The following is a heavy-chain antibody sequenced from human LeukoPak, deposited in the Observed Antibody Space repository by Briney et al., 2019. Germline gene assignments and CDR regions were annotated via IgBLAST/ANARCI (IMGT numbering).Heavy chain of an antibody. CDR3: ARGSRVVRGVTLVGYYMDV. J-gene: IGHJ6*03. CDR1: GGSISSSSYY. D-gene: IGHD3-10*01. Sequence: SETLSLTCTVSGGSISSSSYYWGWIRQPPGKGLEWVGSIYYSGSTNYNPSLKSRVTISVDTSKNQFSLKLSSVTAADTAVYYCARGSRVVRGVTLVGYYMDVWGKGTTVTISS. V-gene: IGHV4-39*07. CDR2: IYYSGST.